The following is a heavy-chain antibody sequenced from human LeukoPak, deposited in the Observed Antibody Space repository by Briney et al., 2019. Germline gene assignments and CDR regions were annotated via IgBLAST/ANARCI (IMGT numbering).Heavy chain of an antibody. CDR1: GGSISSSSYY. CDR3: ARHSRRWYLFDY. Sequence: SETLSLTCTVPGGSISSSSYYWGWIRQPPGKGLEWIGSIYYSGSAYYNPSLKSRVTIPVDTSKNQFSLKLRSVTAGDTAVYFWARHSRRWYLFDYWGEGALVTASS. V-gene: IGHV4-39*07. J-gene: IGHJ4*02. CDR2: IYYSGSA. D-gene: IGHD6-13*01.